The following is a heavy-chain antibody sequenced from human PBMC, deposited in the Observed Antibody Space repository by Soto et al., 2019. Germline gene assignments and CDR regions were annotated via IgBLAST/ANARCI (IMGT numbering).Heavy chain of an antibody. CDR1: GYTFSSSG. J-gene: IGHJ4*02. V-gene: IGHV1-18*01. D-gene: IGHD4-17*01. CDR3: ARDEGGGLRWPADS. CDR2: VSAATGDT. Sequence: QVQLVQSGAEVKKPGASVKVSCKASGYTFSSSGFSWVRQAPGQGLEWMGWVSAATGDTNYAQKLQGRVTMTTDTYTSTAYLELRSLRSDDTAVYYCARDEGGGLRWPADSWGQGTLVTVSS.